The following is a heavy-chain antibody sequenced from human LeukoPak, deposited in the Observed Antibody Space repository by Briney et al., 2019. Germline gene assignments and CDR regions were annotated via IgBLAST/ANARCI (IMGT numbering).Heavy chain of an antibody. Sequence: GGSLRLSCAASGFTFSSYAMSWVRQAPGKGLEWVSAISGSGGSTYYADSVKGRFTISRDNSKNTLYLQMNSLRAEDTAVYYCASDIVVVPAAKNVDCWGQGTLVTVSS. J-gene: IGHJ4*02. V-gene: IGHV3-23*01. CDR2: ISGSGGST. D-gene: IGHD2-2*01. CDR1: GFTFSSYA. CDR3: ASDIVVVPAAKNVDC.